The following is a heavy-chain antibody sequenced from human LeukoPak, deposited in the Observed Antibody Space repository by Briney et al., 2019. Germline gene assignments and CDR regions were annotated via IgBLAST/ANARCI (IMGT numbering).Heavy chain of an antibody. J-gene: IGHJ4*02. CDR2: IIPIFGTA. CDR3: ARVEPNYSIDY. D-gene: IGHD1-7*01. CDR1: GGTFSSHA. V-gene: IGHV1-69*06. Sequence: ASVKVSCKASGGTFSSHAISWVRQAPGQGLEWMGGIIPIFGTANYAQKFQGRVTITADKSTSTAYMELSSLRSEDTAVYYCARVEPNYSIDYWGQGTLVTVSS.